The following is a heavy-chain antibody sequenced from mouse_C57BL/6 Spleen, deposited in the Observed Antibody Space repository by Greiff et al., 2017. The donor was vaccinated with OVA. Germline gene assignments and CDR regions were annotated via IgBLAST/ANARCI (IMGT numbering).Heavy chain of an antibody. D-gene: IGHD1-1*01. CDR2: IYPSDSEP. Sequence: QVQLQQPGAELVRPGSSVQLSCKASGYTFTSYWMDWVKQRPGQGLEWIGNIYPSDSEPHYNQKFKDKATLTVDKSSSTAYMQLSSLTSEDSAVYYCARRITTVVDFDYWGKGTTLTVSS. CDR1: GYTFTSYW. V-gene: IGHV1-61*01. CDR3: ARRITTVVDFDY. J-gene: IGHJ2*01.